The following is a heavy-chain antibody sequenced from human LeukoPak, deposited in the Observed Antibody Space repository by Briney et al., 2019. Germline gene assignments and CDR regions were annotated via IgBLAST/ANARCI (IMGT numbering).Heavy chain of an antibody. Sequence: AGSLRLSCAASGFTFSSYNMNWVRQAQGKGLDWVSSISSSSSYINYADSVKGRFTISRDNAKNSVYLQMNSLRAEDTAVYYCARDRDRASAGRCYLPDDWGQGALVTVSS. CDR2: ISSSSSYI. J-gene: IGHJ4*02. CDR1: GFTFSSYN. D-gene: IGHD2-15*01. V-gene: IGHV3-21*01. CDR3: ARDRDRASAGRCYLPDD.